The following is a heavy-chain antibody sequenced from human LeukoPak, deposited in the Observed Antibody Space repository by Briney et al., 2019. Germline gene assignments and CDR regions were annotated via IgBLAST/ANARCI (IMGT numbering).Heavy chain of an antibody. D-gene: IGHD7-27*01. CDR3: ARYGEISYYFDY. CDR2: ISSSSSYI. CDR1: GFTFSSYS. V-gene: IGHV3-21*01. J-gene: IGHJ4*02. Sequence: KSGGSLRLSCAASGFTFSSYSMNWVRQAPGKGLEWVSSISSSSSYIYYADSVKGRFTISRDNAKNSLYLQMNSLRAEDTAVYYCARYGEISYYFDYWGQGTLVTVSS.